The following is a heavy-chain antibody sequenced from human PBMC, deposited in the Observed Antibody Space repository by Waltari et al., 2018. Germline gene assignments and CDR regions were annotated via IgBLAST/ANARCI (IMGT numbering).Heavy chain of an antibody. J-gene: IGHJ4*02. CDR1: GYTFTGYY. V-gene: IGHV1-2*04. CDR2: INPNSGGT. CDR3: ATGGTGIAVAGTGDYFDY. D-gene: IGHD6-19*01. Sequence: QVQLVQSGAEVKKPGASVKVSCKASGYTFTGYYMHRVRQAPGQGLEWMGWINPNSGGTNYAQKFQGWVTMTRDTSISTAYMELSRLRSDDTAVYYCATGGTGIAVAGTGDYFDYWGQGTLVTVSS.